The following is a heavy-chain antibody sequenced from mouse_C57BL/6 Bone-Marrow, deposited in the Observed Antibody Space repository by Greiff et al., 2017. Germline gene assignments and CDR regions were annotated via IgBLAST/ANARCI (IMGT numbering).Heavy chain of an antibody. CDR1: GFNIKDDY. CDR3: TTDYDYDLAWFAY. V-gene: IGHV14-4*01. D-gene: IGHD2-4*01. Sequence: LVESGAELVRPGASVKLSCTASGFNIKDDYMHWVKQRPEQGLEWIGWIDPENGDTEYASKFQGKATIPADTSSNTAYRQLSSLTSEDTAVYYCTTDYDYDLAWFAYWGQGTLVTVSA. CDR2: IDPENGDT. J-gene: IGHJ3*01.